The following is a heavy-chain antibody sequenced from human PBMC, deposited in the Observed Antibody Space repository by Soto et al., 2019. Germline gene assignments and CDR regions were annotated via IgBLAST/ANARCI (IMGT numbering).Heavy chain of an antibody. CDR2: IIPILGIA. J-gene: IGHJ5*02. D-gene: IGHD3-10*01. Sequence: GASVKVSCKASGGTFSSYTISWVRQAPGQGLEWMGRIIPILGIANYAQKFQGRVTITADKSTSTAYMELSSLGSEDTAVYYCARVIRGDTEGWFDPWGQGTLVTVSS. CDR1: GGTFSSYT. V-gene: IGHV1-69*02. CDR3: ARVIRGDTEGWFDP.